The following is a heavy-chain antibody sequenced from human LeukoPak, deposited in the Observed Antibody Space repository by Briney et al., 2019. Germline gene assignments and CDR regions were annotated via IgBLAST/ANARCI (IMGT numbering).Heavy chain of an antibody. CDR3: ARGHSSGRDYYFDT. CDR1: GYTFATYS. CDR2: ISGYSGST. V-gene: IGHV1-18*01. Sequence: ASVKVSCKTSGYTFATYSINWVRQAPGQGLEWMGWISGYSGSTNYAQKLQGRVTMTTDTSTATAYMELRSLKSDDTAVYYCARGHSSGRDYYFDTWGQGTLVTVSS. J-gene: IGHJ4*02. D-gene: IGHD6-19*01.